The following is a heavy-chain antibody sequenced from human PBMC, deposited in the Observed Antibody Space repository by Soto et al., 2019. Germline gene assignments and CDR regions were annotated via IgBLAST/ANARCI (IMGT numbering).Heavy chain of an antibody. D-gene: IGHD5-18*01. CDR3: AKDIGGVDTGNYGMDV. Sequence: QVQLVESGGGVVQPGRSLRLSCAASGFTFSSYGMHWVRQAPGKGLEWVAVIWYDGSNKYYADSVKGRFTISRDNSKNTLYLQMNSLRAEDTAVYYCAKDIGGVDTGNYGMDVWGQGTTVIVSS. V-gene: IGHV3-33*06. J-gene: IGHJ6*02. CDR2: IWYDGSNK. CDR1: GFTFSSYG.